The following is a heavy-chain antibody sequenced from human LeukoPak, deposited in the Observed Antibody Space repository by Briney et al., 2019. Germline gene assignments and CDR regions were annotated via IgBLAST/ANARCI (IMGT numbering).Heavy chain of an antibody. D-gene: IGHD4-17*01. J-gene: IGHJ4*02. CDR1: GFTFSNAW. Sequence: PGGSLRLACAASGFTFSNAWMSWVRQAPGKGLEWVGRIKSKTDGGTTDYAEPVKGRFTISRDDSKKTLYLQMNSLKTEDTALYYCAAVSVDYGDSSFDFWGQGTLVTVSS. V-gene: IGHV3-15*01. CDR2: IKSKTDGGTT. CDR3: AAVSVDYGDSSFDF.